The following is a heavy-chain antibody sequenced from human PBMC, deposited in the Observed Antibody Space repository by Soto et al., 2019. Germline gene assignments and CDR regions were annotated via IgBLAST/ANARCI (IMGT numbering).Heavy chain of an antibody. D-gene: IGHD3-10*01. CDR1: GGSISSYY. CDR2: IYYSGST. V-gene: IGHV4-59*08. J-gene: IGHJ3*02. Sequence: SETLSLTCTVSGGSISSYYWSWIRQPPGKGLEWIGYIYYSGSTNYNPSLKSRVTISVDTSKNQFSLKLSSVTAADMAVYYCARYKYYYGSGSYLVSAFDIWGQGTMVTVSS. CDR3: ARYKYYYGSGSYLVSAFDI.